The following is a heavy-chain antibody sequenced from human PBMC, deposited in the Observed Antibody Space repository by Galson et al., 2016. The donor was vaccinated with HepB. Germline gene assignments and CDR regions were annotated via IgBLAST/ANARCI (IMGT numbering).Heavy chain of an antibody. CDR1: GFTFSTYG. D-gene: IGHD3-16*01. V-gene: IGHV3-23*01. CDR2: ISGSGTG. J-gene: IGHJ4*02. CDR3: AKDLNAGVGGVVTYFDY. Sequence: SLRLSCAASGFTFSTYGMAWVRQAPGKGLEWVSGISGSGTGFHADSVKGRFTLSRDHSKNTLHLQMNSLRVEDTAIYYCAKDLNAGVGGVVTYFDYWGQGTLVTVSS.